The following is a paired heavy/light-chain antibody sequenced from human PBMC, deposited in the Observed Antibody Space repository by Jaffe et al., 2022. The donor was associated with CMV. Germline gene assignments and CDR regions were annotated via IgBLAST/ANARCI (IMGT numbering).Heavy chain of an antibody. J-gene: IGHJ6*02. CDR3: AKVGGAYCGGDCYWRGNYYYYYGMDV. CDR1: GFTFSSYG. V-gene: IGHV3-30*18. Sequence: QVQLVESGGGVVQPGRSLRLSCAASGFTFSSYGMHWVRQAPGKGLEWVAVISYDGSNKYYADSVKGRFTISRDNSKNTLYLQMNSLRAEDTAVYYCAKVGGAYCGGDCYWRGNYYYYYGMDVWGQGTTVTVSS. CDR2: ISYDGSNK. D-gene: IGHD2-21*02.
Light chain of an antibody. CDR1: SGSIASNY. CDR3: QSYDSSNHHVV. Sequence: NFMLTQPHSVSESPGKTVTISCTRSSGSIASNYVQWYQQRPGSAPTTVIYEDNQRPSGVPDRFSGSIDSSSNSASLTISGLKTEDEADYYCQSYDSSNHHVVFGGGTKLTVL. V-gene: IGLV6-57*04. J-gene: IGLJ2*01. CDR2: EDN.